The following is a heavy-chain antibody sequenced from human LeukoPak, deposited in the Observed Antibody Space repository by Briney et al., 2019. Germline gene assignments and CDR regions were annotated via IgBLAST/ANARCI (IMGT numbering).Heavy chain of an antibody. CDR2: MHNSGSM. J-gene: IGHJ4*02. Sequence: PSETLSLTCTVSGDSFSSYYWSWIRQPPGEGLEWIAYMHNSGSMHYNPSLKSRVTISVDTSKNQSSLKLSSVTAADTAVYYCARTRSGPDYWGQGTLVTVSS. CDR1: GDSFSSYY. D-gene: IGHD6-19*01. CDR3: ARTRSGPDY. V-gene: IGHV4-59*08.